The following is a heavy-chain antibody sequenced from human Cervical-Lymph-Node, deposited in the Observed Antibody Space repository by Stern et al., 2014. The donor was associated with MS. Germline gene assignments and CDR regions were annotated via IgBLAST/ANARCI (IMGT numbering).Heavy chain of an antibody. CDR1: GGSISSGGYY. CDR3: ARGMAEYYDFWSGRNWFDP. J-gene: IGHJ5*02. V-gene: IGHV4-31*03. D-gene: IGHD3-3*01. Sequence: QLQLQESGPGLVKPSQTLSLTCTVSGGSISSGGYYWSWIRQHPGKGLEWIGYIYYSGSTYYNPSLKSRVTISVDTSKNQFSLKLSSVTAADTAVYYCARGMAEYYDFWSGRNWFDPWGQGTLVTVSS. CDR2: IYYSGST.